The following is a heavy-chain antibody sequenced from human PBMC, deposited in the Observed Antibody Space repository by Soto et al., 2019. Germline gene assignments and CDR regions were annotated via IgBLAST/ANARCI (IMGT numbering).Heavy chain of an antibody. Sequence: ASVKVSCKASGYTFTRYYMHWVRQAPGQGLEWMGIINPSGSGTGYAQKFQGRVTMTRDTSTSTVYMELSSLRSEDTAVYYCARGLIVGATDFDYWGQGTLVTVSS. V-gene: IGHV1-46*01. CDR2: INPSGSGT. CDR1: GYTFTRYY. CDR3: ARGLIVGATDFDY. J-gene: IGHJ4*02. D-gene: IGHD1-26*01.